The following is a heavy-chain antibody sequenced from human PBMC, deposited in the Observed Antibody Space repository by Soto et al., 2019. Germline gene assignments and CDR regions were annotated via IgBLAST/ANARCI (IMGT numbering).Heavy chain of an antibody. Sequence: ASVKVSCKASGYTFTGYFMHWVRQAPGQGLEWMGWINPNSGATKYAQKFQGRVTLSRDTSISTAYMELSGLRSDDTAVYYCARGGGTILAPLPWGQGTLVTVSS. V-gene: IGHV1-2*02. CDR2: INPNSGAT. CDR1: GYTFTGYF. J-gene: IGHJ5*02. CDR3: ARGGGTILAPLP. D-gene: IGHD3-3*01.